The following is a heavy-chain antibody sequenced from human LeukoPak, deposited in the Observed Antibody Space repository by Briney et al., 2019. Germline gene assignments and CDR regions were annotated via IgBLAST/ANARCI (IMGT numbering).Heavy chain of an antibody. CDR3: ASGLYDSSAFDI. CDR1: GYSFTSYW. J-gene: IGHJ3*02. D-gene: IGHD3-22*01. V-gene: IGHV5-51*01. Sequence: GESLKISCKASGYSFTSYWIGWVRQMPGKGLVWMGIIYPGDSDIRYSPSFQGHVTISADKSISTAYLQWSSLKASDTAMYYCASGLYDSSAFDIWGQGTMVTVSS. CDR2: IYPGDSDI.